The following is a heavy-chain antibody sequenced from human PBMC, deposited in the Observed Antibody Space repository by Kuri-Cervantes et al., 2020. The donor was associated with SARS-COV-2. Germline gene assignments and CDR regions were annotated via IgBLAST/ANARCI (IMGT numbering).Heavy chain of an antibody. CDR3: AWTDLWSGYYVDY. D-gene: IGHD3-3*01. CDR1: GFTFSSYA. CDR2: ICGSGGST. Sequence: GASLRLSCTASGFTFSSYAMHWVRQAPGKGLEWVSAICGSGGSTYYADSVKGRFTFSSANSKNTLYLQMNSLRAEDTAVYYCAWTDLWSGYYVDYCGQGTMVTVSS. J-gene: IGHJ4*02. V-gene: IGHV3-23*01.